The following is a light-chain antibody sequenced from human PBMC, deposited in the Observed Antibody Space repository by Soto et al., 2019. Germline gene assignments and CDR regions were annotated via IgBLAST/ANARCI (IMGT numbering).Light chain of an antibody. Sequence: EIVLTQSPGTLSLSPGERATLSCRASQSVSSSYLAWYQQKPGQAPRLLIYGASSRATGIPDRFSGSGSGTDFTLTISRLEPEDFAVYYCQQHGSSPRTFGQGIKVDIK. CDR1: QSVSSSY. V-gene: IGKV3-20*01. CDR2: GAS. J-gene: IGKJ1*01. CDR3: QQHGSSPRT.